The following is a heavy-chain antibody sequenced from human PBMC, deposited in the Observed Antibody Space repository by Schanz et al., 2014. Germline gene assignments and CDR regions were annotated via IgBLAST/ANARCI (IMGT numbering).Heavy chain of an antibody. CDR1: GGDIGNYY. CDR2: IHQSGGT. D-gene: IGHD3-3*01. V-gene: IGHV4-59*08. CDR3: AKFLYDDPS. Sequence: QVQLQESGPGLVKPSETLSLTCSVSGGDIGNYYWSWIRQPPGKGLEWIGYIHQSGGTNYNPSLKGRVTILVAPPKNQFSLRLTSLTAADTAVYYCAKFLYDDPSWGQGTLVTVSS. J-gene: IGHJ5*02.